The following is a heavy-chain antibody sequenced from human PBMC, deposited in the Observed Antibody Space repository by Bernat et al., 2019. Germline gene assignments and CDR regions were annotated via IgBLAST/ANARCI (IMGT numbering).Heavy chain of an antibody. CDR2: IYYSGST. CDR3: ARGGDDRMEFDY. V-gene: IGHV4-31*03. Sequence: QVQLQESGPGLVKPSQTRSLTCTVSGGSISSGGYYWSWIRQHPGKGLEWIGYIYYSGSTYYNPSLKSRVTISVDTSKNQFSLKLSSVTAADTAVYYCARGGDDRMEFDYWGQGTLVTVSS. D-gene: IGHD3-22*01. CDR1: GGSISSGGYY. J-gene: IGHJ4*02.